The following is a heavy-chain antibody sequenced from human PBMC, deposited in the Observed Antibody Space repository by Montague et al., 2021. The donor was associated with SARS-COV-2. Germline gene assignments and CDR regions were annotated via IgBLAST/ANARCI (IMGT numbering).Heavy chain of an antibody. D-gene: IGHD3-10*01. CDR1: GGSINDHY. Sequence: SETLSLTCAVSGGSINDHYRSWIRQSPGKGLEWIGYISSNGKTNYNPSLQSRVTMSVDTSKNQVSLKLTSVTAADTAVYYCARHDNSGTYPMDVWGQGTTVTVSS. J-gene: IGHJ6*02. V-gene: IGHV4-59*08. CDR3: ARHDNSGTYPMDV. CDR2: ISSNGKT.